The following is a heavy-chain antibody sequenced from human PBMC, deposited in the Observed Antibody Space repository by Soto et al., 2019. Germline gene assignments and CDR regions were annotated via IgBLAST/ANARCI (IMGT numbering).Heavy chain of an antibody. J-gene: IGHJ4*02. D-gene: IGHD3-10*01. CDR2: INHSGST. CDR3: ARGGPLMVRGGTGVNYDY. V-gene: IGHV4-34*01. Sequence: QVQLQQWGAGLLKPSETLSLTCAVYGGSFSGYYWSWIRQPPGKGLEWIGEINHSGSTNYNPSLKGRVTISGDTYKNQCSLKLSSVTAADTAVYYCARGGPLMVRGGTGVNYDYWGQGTLVTVSA. CDR1: GGSFSGYY.